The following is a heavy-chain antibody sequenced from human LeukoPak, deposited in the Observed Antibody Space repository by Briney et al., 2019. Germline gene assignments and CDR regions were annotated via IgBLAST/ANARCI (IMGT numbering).Heavy chain of an antibody. V-gene: IGHV1-8*03. Sequence: GASVKASCKASGYTFTSYDINWVRQATGQGLEWMGWMNPNSGNTGYAQKFQGRVTITRNTSISTAYMELSSLRSEDTAVYYCARGGATREYYYYYMDVWGKGTTVTVSS. J-gene: IGHJ6*03. CDR3: ARGGATREYYYYYMDV. CDR2: MNPNSGNT. D-gene: IGHD4/OR15-4a*01. CDR1: GYTFTSYD.